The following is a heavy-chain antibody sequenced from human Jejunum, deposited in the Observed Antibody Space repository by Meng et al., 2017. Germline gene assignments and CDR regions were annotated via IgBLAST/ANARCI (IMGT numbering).Heavy chain of an antibody. Sequence: LRLSCTVSGGSITSGSYYWSWIRQPAGKGLEWIGRIYTSGGTNYNPSLKSRVTISVDTSKNQFSLKLSSVTAADTAVYYCARAHVDWLLFTYYFDYWGQGTLVTVSS. CDR3: ARAHVDWLLFTYYFDY. V-gene: IGHV4-61*02. D-gene: IGHD3/OR15-3a*01. CDR2: IYTSGGT. CDR1: GGSITSGSYY. J-gene: IGHJ4*02.